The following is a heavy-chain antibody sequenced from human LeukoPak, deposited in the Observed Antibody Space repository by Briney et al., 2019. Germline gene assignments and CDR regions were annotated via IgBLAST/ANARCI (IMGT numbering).Heavy chain of an antibody. CDR3: ARGQMYYYDSSGYCYRVYERNNWFDP. CDR1: GGTFSSYA. V-gene: IGHV1-69*13. D-gene: IGHD3-22*01. Sequence: GASVKVSCKASGGTFSSYAISWVRQAPGQGLEWMGGIIPIFGTANYAQKFQGRVTITADESTSTAYMELSSLRSEDTAVYYCARGQMYYYDSSGYCYRVYERNNWFDPWGQGTLVTVSS. J-gene: IGHJ5*02. CDR2: IIPIFGTA.